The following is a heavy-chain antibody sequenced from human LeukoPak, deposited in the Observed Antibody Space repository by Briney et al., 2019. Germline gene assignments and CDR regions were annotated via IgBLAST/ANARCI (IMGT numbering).Heavy chain of an antibody. J-gene: IGHJ3*02. V-gene: IGHV3-7*01. CDR1: GFNLSSHR. D-gene: IGHD3-22*01. CDR3: ARESPKTVYYYDSSGSYMGAFDI. CDR2: IKQGGSEQ. Sequence: GGSLRLSCAASGFNLSSHRMSCVGPAPGKGLEGVANIKQGGSEQYYVASVTGRFTISRDNAKISLYLQMNSLRAEDTAVYYCARESPKTVYYYDSSGSYMGAFDIWGQGTMVTVSS.